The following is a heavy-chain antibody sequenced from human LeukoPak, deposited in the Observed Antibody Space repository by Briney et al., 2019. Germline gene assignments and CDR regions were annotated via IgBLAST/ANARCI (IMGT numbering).Heavy chain of an antibody. V-gene: IGHV3-7*01. J-gene: IGHJ4*02. D-gene: IGHD3-22*01. CDR2: IKQDGSEK. Sequence: GGSLRLSCAASGFSFTYSWMAWGRQTPEKGLEWVANIKQDGSEKYYLDSVKGRFTISRDNAKNSLYLQMNSLRVEDTAVYYCARDYYRSLDYWGQGTLATVSS. CDR3: ARDYYRSLDY. CDR1: GFSFTYSW.